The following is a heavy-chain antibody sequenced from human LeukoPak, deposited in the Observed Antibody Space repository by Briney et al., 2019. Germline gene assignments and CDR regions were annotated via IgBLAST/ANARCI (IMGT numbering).Heavy chain of an antibody. CDR3: ARGSSYGFSMGY. V-gene: IGHV1-18*01. CDR1: VYTFTGYG. CDR2: ISTYNGDT. D-gene: IGHD5-18*01. J-gene: IGHJ4*02. Sequence: ASVKVSCKASVYTFTGYGINWVRQAPGQGLEWMGWISTYNGDTNYAQKLQDRVTMTTDTSTSTAYMELRSLRSDDTAVYYCARGSSYGFSMGYWGQGTLVTVSS.